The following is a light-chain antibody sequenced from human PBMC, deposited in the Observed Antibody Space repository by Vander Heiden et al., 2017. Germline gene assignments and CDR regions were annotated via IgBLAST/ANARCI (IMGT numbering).Light chain of an antibody. Sequence: SYLVTHHPSDSVAPGQTAPITRGGNNLGSKGSIWYQHKPGQAPVLVVYAASNRPAGIPVRFSGSNSGNTATLTISRVEAGDEADYYCQGWDSNSDHYVFGTGTKVTVL. J-gene: IGLJ1*01. V-gene: IGLV3-21*02. CDR3: QGWDSNSDHYV. CDR1: NLGSKG. CDR2: AAS.